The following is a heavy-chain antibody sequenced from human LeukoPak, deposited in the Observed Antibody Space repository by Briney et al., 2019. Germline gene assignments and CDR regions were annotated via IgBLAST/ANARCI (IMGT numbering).Heavy chain of an antibody. V-gene: IGHV4-39*07. D-gene: IGHD6-13*01. J-gene: IGHJ4*02. CDR2: IYYSGST. CDR3: ARDSEISIAAAGTEFDY. Sequence: SETLSLTCTVSGGSISSSSYYWGWIRQPPGKGLEWIGSIYYSGSTYYNPSLKSRVTISVDTSKNQYSLKLSSVTAADTAVYYCARDSEISIAAAGTEFDYWGQGTLVTVSS. CDR1: GGSISSSSYY.